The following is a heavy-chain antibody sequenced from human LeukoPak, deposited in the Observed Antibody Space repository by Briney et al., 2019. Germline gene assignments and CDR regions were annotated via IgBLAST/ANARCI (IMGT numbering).Heavy chain of an antibody. V-gene: IGHV3-9*01. D-gene: IGHD1-20*01. Sequence: GGSLRLSCAASGFTFGDYAMHWVRQPPGKGLEWVSGITWNSITVAYADSVKGRFTISRDNAKNSLYLQTNSLRVEDTAVYYCATWTGITPYWGQGTLVTVSS. J-gene: IGHJ4*02. CDR1: GFTFGDYA. CDR2: ITWNSITV. CDR3: ATWTGITPY.